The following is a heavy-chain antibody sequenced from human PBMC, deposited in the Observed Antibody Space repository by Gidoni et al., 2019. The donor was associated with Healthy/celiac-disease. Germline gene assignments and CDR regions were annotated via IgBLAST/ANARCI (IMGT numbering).Heavy chain of an antibody. J-gene: IGHJ4*02. Sequence: EVQLLESGGGLVQPGGSLRPSCAASGFTFRSYAMSWVRQAPGKGLQWVSAISGSGGSTYYADSVKGRFTISRDNSKNTLYLQMNSLRAEDTAVYYCAKDRYPYTMIVVVIDYWGQGTLVTVSS. D-gene: IGHD3-22*01. CDR3: AKDRYPYTMIVVVIDY. CDR2: ISGSGGST. V-gene: IGHV3-23*01. CDR1: GFTFRSYA.